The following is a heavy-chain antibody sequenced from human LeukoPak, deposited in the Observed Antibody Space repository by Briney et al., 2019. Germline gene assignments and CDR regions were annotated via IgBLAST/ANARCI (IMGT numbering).Heavy chain of an antibody. J-gene: IGHJ5*02. D-gene: IGHD6-6*01. CDR3: ASIAAARRGFWFDP. Sequence: GSSVKVPCKASGGTFSSYAISWVRQAPGQGLEWMGGIIPIFGTANYAQKFQGRVTITTDESTSTAYMELSSLRSEDTAVYYCASIAAARRGFWFDPWGQGTLVTVSS. CDR1: GGTFSSYA. V-gene: IGHV1-69*05. CDR2: IIPIFGTA.